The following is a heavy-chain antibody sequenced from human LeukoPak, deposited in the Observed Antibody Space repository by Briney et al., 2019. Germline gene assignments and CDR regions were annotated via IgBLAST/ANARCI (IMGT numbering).Heavy chain of an antibody. V-gene: IGHV3-30-3*01. CDR2: ISYDGSNK. J-gene: IGHJ4*02. CDR1: GFTFSSYA. D-gene: IGHD4-17*01. CDR3: ARDGTDYGDYVRCFDH. Sequence: GRSLRLSCAASGFTFSSYAMHWVRQAPGKGLEWVAVISYDGSNKYYADSVKGRFTISRDNSKNTLYLQMNSLRAEDTAVYYCARDGTDYGDYVRCFDHWGQGTLVTVSS.